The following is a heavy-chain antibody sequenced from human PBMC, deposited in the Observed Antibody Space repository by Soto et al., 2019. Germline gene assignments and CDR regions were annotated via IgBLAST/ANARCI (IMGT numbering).Heavy chain of an antibody. CDR1: GFTFSSYD. CDR3: ARVKRYYDSSGYYHYYFDY. CDR2: IGTAGDT. V-gene: IGHV3-13*01. D-gene: IGHD3-22*01. J-gene: IGHJ4*02. Sequence: ESGGGLVQPGGSLRLSCAASGFTFSSYDMHWVRQATGKGLEWVSAIGTAGDTYYPGSVKGRFTISRENAKNSLYLQMNSLRAEDTAVYYCARVKRYYDSSGYYHYYFDYWGQGTLVTVSS.